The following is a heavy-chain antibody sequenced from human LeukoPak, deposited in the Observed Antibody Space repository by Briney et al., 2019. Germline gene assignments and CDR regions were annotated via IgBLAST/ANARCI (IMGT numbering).Heavy chain of an antibody. J-gene: IGHJ3*02. CDR3: AKDPLLHLGSGYYYGVTGWPFDI. CDR2: ISGSGGST. V-gene: IGHV3-23*01. CDR1: GFTFSSYA. D-gene: IGHD3-22*01. Sequence: GGSLRLSCAASGFTFSSYAMSWVRQAPGKGLEWVSAISGSGGSTYYADSVKGRFTISRDNSKNTLYLQMNSLRAEDTAVYYCAKDPLLHLGSGYYYGVTGWPFDIWGQGTMVTVSS.